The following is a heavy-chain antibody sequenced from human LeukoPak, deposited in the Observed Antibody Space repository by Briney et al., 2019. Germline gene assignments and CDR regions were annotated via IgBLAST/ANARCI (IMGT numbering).Heavy chain of an antibody. J-gene: IGHJ4*02. Sequence: PSETLSLTCAVYGGSFSGYYWSWIRQPPGKGLEWIGEINHSGSTNYNPSIKSRVTISVDTSKNQFSLKLSSVTAADTAVYYCARGRSSRWWGQGTLVTVSS. CDR2: INHSGST. D-gene: IGHD5-24*01. CDR1: GGSFSGYY. CDR3: ARGRSSRW. V-gene: IGHV4-34*01.